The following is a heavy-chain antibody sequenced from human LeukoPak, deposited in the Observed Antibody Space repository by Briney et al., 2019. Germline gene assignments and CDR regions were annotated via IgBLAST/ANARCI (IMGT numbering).Heavy chain of an antibody. CDR1: GFTVSTNY. V-gene: IGHV3-53*01. CDR3: AKDNPKLLWFGELPPSDAFDI. CDR2: IYSGGST. J-gene: IGHJ3*02. Sequence: GGSLRLSCVVSGFTVSTNYMSWVRQAPGKGLEWVSLIYSGGSTYYADSVKGRFTISRDNSKNTLYLQMNSLRAEDTAVYYCAKDNPKLLWFGELPPSDAFDIWGQGTMVTVSS. D-gene: IGHD3-10*01.